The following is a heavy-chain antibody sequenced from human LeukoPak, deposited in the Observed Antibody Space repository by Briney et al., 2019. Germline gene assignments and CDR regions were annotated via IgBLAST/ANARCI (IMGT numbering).Heavy chain of an antibody. D-gene: IGHD3-9*01. CDR1: GFTVSSNY. V-gene: IGHV3-53*05. Sequence: PGGSLRLSCAASGFTVSSNYMSWVRQAPGKGLEWVSVIYSGGSTYYADSVKGRFTISRDNSKNTLYLQMSSLRAEDTAVYYCAREFYDILTGYQDVFDVWGQGTMVTVSS. CDR3: AREFYDILTGYQDVFDV. CDR2: IYSGGST. J-gene: IGHJ3*01.